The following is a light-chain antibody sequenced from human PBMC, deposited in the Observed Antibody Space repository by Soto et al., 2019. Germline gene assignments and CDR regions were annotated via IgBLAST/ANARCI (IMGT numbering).Light chain of an antibody. CDR2: GAS. Sequence: EIVMTQSPATLSVSPGESATLSCRASQSISSSNLAWYQQKPGQAPRLLIYGASSRATGIPARFSGSGSGTEFTLTISSLQSEDFAVYYCQQYGSSPPYTFGQGTKLEIK. V-gene: IGKV3-15*01. CDR1: QSISSSN. CDR3: QQYGSSPPYT. J-gene: IGKJ2*01.